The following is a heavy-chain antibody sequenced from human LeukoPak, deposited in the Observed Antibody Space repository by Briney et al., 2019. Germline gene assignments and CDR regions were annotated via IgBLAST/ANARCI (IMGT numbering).Heavy chain of an antibody. V-gene: IGHV3-21*01. CDR1: GFTFSSYS. CDR3: ARGGDSSGFAFGFDP. Sequence: GGSLRLSCAASGFTFSSYSMNWVRQAPGKGLEWVSSISSSSSYIYYADSEKGRFTISRDNAKNSLYLQMNSLRAEDTAVYYCARGGDSSGFAFGFDPWGQGTLVTVSS. CDR2: ISSSSSYI. D-gene: IGHD6-19*01. J-gene: IGHJ5*02.